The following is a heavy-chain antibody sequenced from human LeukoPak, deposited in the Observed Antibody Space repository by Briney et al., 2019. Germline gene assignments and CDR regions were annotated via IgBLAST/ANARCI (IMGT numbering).Heavy chain of an antibody. J-gene: IGHJ4*02. Sequence: PGGSLRLSCAASGFTFSDYYMSWIRQPPGKGLEWIGYIYYSGSTNYNPSLKSRVTISVDTSKNQFSLKLSSVTAADTAVYYCARVLSGYSSGWYLDYWGQGTLVTVSS. D-gene: IGHD6-19*01. CDR2: IYYSGST. CDR3: ARVLSGYSSGWYLDY. V-gene: IGHV4-59*01. CDR1: GFTFSDYY.